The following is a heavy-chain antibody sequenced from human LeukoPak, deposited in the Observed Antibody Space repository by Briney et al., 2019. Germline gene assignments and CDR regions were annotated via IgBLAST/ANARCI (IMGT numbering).Heavy chain of an antibody. J-gene: IGHJ4*02. D-gene: IGHD6-19*01. CDR3: ASARSGAVAATVLDY. CDR2: SYYSGST. V-gene: IGHV4-31*03. CDR1: GGSISSGGYY. Sequence: PSQTLSLTCSVSGGSISSGGYYWGWIRQHPGKGLEWIGYSYYSGSTDYNPSLKRRVTISVDTSKNQFSLRLSSVTAADTAVYYCASARSGAVAATVLDYWGQGTLVTVSS.